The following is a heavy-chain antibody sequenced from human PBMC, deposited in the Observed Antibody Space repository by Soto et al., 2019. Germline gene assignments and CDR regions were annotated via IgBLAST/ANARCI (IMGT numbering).Heavy chain of an antibody. CDR2: TYYRSKWYD. V-gene: IGHV6-1*01. CDR1: GDSVSSNNVA. J-gene: IGHJ4*02. Sequence: SPTLSLTCAISGDSVSSNNVAWNWIRQSPSRGLEWLGRTYYRSKWYDDYAESVKSRITINPDTSKNQFSLHLNSVTLEDTAVYYCARLDGFGYWGQGTLVTVS. CDR3: ARLDGFGY. D-gene: IGHD1-1*01.